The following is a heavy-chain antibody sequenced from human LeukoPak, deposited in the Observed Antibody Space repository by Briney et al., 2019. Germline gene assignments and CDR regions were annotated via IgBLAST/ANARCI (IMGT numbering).Heavy chain of an antibody. V-gene: IGHV4-59*01. CDR2: IYYSGST. Sequence: SETLSLTCAVYGGSFSGYYWSWIRQPPGEGLEWIGYIYYSGSTNYNPSLKSRVTISVDTSKNQFSLKLSSVTAADTAVYYCARDRGGAFDYWGQGTLVTVSS. CDR1: GGSFSGYY. D-gene: IGHD3-10*01. J-gene: IGHJ4*02. CDR3: ARDRGGAFDY.